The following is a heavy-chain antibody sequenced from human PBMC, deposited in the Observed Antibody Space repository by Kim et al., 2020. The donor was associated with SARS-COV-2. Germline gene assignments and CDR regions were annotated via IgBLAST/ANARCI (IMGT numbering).Heavy chain of an antibody. CDR2: ISGSGINT. Sequence: GGSLRLSCAASGFTFSSFAMSWVRQAPGKGLEWVSAISGSGINTYYAESVKGRLTISRDDSRNTLYLQMNSLRAEDTALYYCAKNRNNWSPRYMDVWGKGTTVTVSS. J-gene: IGHJ6*03. CDR3: AKNRNNWSPRYMDV. D-gene: IGHD1-20*01. CDR1: GFTFSSFA. V-gene: IGHV3-23*01.